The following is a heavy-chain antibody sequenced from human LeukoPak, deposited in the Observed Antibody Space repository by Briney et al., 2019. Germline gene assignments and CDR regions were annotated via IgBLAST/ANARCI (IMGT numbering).Heavy chain of an antibody. CDR1: GFTFSNYA. CDR2: ISGSDGST. V-gene: IGHV3-23*01. CDR3: SRGSAIVIIPAAFSWFDP. D-gene: IGHD2-2*01. J-gene: IGHJ5*02. Sequence: GGSLRLSCSASGFTFSNYAMTWVRQAPGKGPEWVSAISGSDGSTYYADSVKGRFSISRDNSKNTLYLQMNTLRAEDTAVYYCSRGSAIVIIPAAFSWFDPWGQGTLVTVSS.